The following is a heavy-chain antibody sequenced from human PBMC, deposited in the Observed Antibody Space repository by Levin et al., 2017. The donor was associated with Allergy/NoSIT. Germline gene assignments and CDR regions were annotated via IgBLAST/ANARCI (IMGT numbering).Heavy chain of an antibody. J-gene: IGHJ4*02. V-gene: IGHV5-51*01. CDR2: IYPGDSDT. CDR1: GYSFTSYW. D-gene: IGHD6-19*01. Sequence: GGSLRLSCKGSGYSFTSYWIGWVRQMPGKGLEWMGIIYPGDSDTRYSPSFQGQVTISADKSISTAYLQWSSLKASDTAMYYCARLGEGEQWLFDYWGQGTLVTVSS. CDR3: ARLGEGEQWLFDY.